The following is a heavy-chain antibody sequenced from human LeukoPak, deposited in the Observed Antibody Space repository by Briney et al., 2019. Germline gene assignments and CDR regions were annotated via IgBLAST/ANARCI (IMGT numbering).Heavy chain of an antibody. Sequence: SETLSLTCTVSGGSISSHYWSWIRQPPGKGLEWIGYIYYSGSTNYNPSLKSRVTISVDTSKNQFSLKLSSVTAADTAVYYCARGYCGGDCGYFDYWGQGTLVTVSS. V-gene: IGHV4-59*11. CDR2: IYYSGST. J-gene: IGHJ4*02. CDR1: GGSISSHY. CDR3: ARGYCGGDCGYFDY. D-gene: IGHD2-21*02.